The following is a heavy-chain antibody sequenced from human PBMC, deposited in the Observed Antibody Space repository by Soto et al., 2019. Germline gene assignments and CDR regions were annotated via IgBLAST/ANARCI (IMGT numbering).Heavy chain of an antibody. V-gene: IGHV6-1*01. CDR1: GDGFSSDIAA. CDR3: VRSRVFIAVTSVTNYYYYYGMDV. Sequence: PSQTLSLTCAISGDGFSSDIAAWNWIRQSPSRGLEWLGRAYYRSKWYIEYAPSVNSRITINPDTSKNQLSLQLISVNPEDTAVYYCVRSRVFIAVTSVTNYYYYYGMDVWGQGTTVTVSS. J-gene: IGHJ6*02. D-gene: IGHD6-19*01. CDR2: AYYRSKWYI.